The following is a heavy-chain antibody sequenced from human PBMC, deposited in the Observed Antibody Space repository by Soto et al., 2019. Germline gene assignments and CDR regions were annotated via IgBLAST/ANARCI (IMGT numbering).Heavy chain of an antibody. CDR3: ASGASRWYPYFFDS. J-gene: IGHJ4*02. V-gene: IGHV1-69*01. CDR2: IIPFYNTL. Sequence: QAQVVQSGAEVRKPGSSVKVSCKASEGTFNSYAIAWVRQAPGQGLEWMGGIIPFYNTLNYAQKFQDRVTITADDSTNTVYMELSSRRSDDTAVYFCASGASRWYPYFFDSWAQGTLVTVSS. D-gene: IGHD6-13*01. CDR1: EGTFNSYA.